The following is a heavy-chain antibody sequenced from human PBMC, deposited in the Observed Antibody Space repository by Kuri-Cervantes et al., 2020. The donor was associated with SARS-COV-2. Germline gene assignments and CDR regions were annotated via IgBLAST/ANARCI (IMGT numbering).Heavy chain of an antibody. Sequence: GSLRLSCTVSGGSISSYYWSWIRQPPGKGLEWIGYIYYSWSTNYHPSLKSRVTISVDTSKNQFSLKLSSVTAADTAVYYCARTIRDGYNGHYFDYWGQGTLVTVSS. CDR3: ARTIRDGYNGHYFDY. V-gene: IGHV4-59*01. CDR2: IYYSWST. J-gene: IGHJ4*02. CDR1: GGSISSYY. D-gene: IGHD5-24*01.